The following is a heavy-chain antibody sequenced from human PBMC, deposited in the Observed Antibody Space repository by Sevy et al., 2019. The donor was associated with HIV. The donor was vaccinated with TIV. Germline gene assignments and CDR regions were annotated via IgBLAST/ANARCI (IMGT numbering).Heavy chain of an antibody. D-gene: IGHD3-16*01. CDR2: VYAYDSDT. V-gene: IGHV5-51*01. Sequence: GESLKISCKGSGYSFTSYWIGWVRQMPGKGLDWMGIVYAYDSDTRYSPSFQGQVTISAEKSFSTAYLQWSSLKASDTAIYYCARQNDYLSPPDYWGQGTLVTVSS. CDR1: GYSFTSYW. J-gene: IGHJ4*02. CDR3: ARQNDYLSPPDY.